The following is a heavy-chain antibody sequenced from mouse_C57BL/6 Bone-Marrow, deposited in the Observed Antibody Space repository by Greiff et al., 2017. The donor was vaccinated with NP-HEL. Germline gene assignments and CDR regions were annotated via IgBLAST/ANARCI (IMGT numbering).Heavy chain of an antibody. CDR2: IYPRSGNT. Sequence: VKVVESGAELARPGASVKLSCKASGYTFTSYGISWVKQRTGQGLEWIGEIYPRSGNTYYNEKFKGKATLTADKSSSTAYMELRSLTSEDSAVYFCARQLRLQYYFDYWGQGTTLTVSS. V-gene: IGHV1-81*01. CDR1: GYTFTSYG. J-gene: IGHJ2*01. CDR3: ARQLRLQYYFDY. D-gene: IGHD3-2*02.